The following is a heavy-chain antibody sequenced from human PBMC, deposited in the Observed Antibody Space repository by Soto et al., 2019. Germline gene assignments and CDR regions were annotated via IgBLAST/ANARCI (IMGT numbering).Heavy chain of an antibody. Sequence: SETLSLTCTVSGDSLTRNYWSWIRQPPGKGLEWLAFIHNGQTTNYNPSLVGRVSVSVDTSKSQLSLNLNSVTAADTAVYYCARTVSGGFDYWGHGILVTVSS. V-gene: IGHV4-59*01. J-gene: IGHJ4*01. CDR2: IHNGQTT. CDR1: GDSLTRNY. CDR3: ARTVSGGFDY.